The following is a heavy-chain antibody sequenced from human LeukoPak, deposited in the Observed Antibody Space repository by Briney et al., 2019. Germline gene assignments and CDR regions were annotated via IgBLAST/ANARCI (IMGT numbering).Heavy chain of an antibody. CDR3: ARGVVRSYYYMDV. CDR1: GGTFSSYT. V-gene: IGHV1-69*02. D-gene: IGHD3-3*01. CDR2: IIPILGIA. J-gene: IGHJ6*03. Sequence: SVKVSCKASGGTFSSYTISWVRQAPGQGLEWMGRIIPILGIANYAQKFQGRVTITADKSTSTAYMELSSLRSEDTAVYYCARGVVRSYYYMDVWGKGNPGHRLL.